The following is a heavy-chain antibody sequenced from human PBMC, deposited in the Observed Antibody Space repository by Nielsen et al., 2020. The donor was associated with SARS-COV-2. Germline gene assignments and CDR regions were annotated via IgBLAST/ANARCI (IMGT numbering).Heavy chain of an antibody. CDR1: GFTFSSYA. D-gene: IGHD5-12*01. J-gene: IGHJ6*02. V-gene: IGHV3-15*07. CDR2: IQSKSDGETT. Sequence: GGSLRLSCAASGFTFSSYAMHWVRQAPGKGLEWVGRIQSKSDGETTDYAAPVKGRFIISRDDSKNTLFLQMTSLKTEDTAVYYCTTSEYSGSYYYYSGLDVWGRGTTVTVSS. CDR3: TTSEYSGSYYYYSGLDV.